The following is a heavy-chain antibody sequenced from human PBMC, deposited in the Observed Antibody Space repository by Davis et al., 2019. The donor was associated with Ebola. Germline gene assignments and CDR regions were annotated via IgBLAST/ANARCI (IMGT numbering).Heavy chain of an antibody. Sequence: PGGSLRLSCAASGFTFSSYWMSWVSQAPGKGLEWVANIKQDGSEKSYVDSVKGRFTISRDNSKNTLYLQMNSLRAEDTAVYYCAKHEELRYYYWGQGTLVTVSS. CDR2: IKQDGSEK. CDR3: AKHEELRYYY. CDR1: GFTFSSYW. J-gene: IGHJ4*02. V-gene: IGHV3-7*03. D-gene: IGHD1-7*01.